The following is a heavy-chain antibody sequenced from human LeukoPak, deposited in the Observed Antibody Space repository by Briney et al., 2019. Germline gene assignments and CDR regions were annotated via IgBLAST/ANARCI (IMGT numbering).Heavy chain of an antibody. CDR3: AKASWVSTADAVL. CDR1: GFTFSCYA. CDR2: LRGNGDA. J-gene: IGHJ4*02. D-gene: IGHD3-16*01. V-gene: IGHV3-23*01. Sequence: GGSLRLSCVASGFTFSCYAMSWVRETPARGLEWVSSLRGNGDAFYADSVKGRFTLSRDESRNTVYLQLNKLRVEDTAIYYCAKASWVSTADAVLWGQGTVVTVSS.